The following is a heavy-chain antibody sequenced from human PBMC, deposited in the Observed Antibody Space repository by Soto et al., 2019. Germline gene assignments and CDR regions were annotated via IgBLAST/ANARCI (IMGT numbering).Heavy chain of an antibody. V-gene: IGHV4-31*03. Sequence: QVQLQESGPGLVKPSQTLSLTCTVSGVSISNGDYYWNWILQHPEQGLEWIGYINYRGSTFYNPSLKSRIIISVEKSKNQFSLKLSSVTAADTAVDYCARDAPETAPYWGPGTLVTVSS. CDR3: ARDAPETAPY. CDR2: INYRGST. D-gene: IGHD2-2*01. J-gene: IGHJ4*02. CDR1: GVSISNGDYY.